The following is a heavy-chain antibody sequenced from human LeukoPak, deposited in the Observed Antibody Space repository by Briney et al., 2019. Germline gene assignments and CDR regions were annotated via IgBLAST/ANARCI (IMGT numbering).Heavy chain of an antibody. CDR2: INPNSGGT. V-gene: IGHV1-2*02. CDR1: GYTFTGYY. CDR3: ARARGSGSYYTTRDAFDI. J-gene: IGHJ3*02. Sequence: ASVKVSCKASGYTFTGYYMHWVRQAPGQGLEWMGWINPNSGGTNYAQKFQGRVTMTRDTSISTAYMELSRLRSDDTAVYYCARARGSGSYYTTRDAFDIWGQGTMVTVSS. D-gene: IGHD3-10*01.